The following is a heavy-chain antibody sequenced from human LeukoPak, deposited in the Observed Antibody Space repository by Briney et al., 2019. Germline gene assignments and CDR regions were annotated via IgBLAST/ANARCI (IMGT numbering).Heavy chain of an antibody. CDR2: IKQDGSEK. CDR1: GFTFSRYW. V-gene: IGHV3-7*01. J-gene: IGHJ4*02. D-gene: IGHD2-15*01. Sequence: PGRSLRLSCAASGFTFSRYWMSWVRQAPGKGLEWVANIKQDGSEKYYVDSVKGRFTISRDNAKNSLYLQMNSLRAEDTAVYYCARDPSCSGGSCRDGYFDYWGQGTLVAVSS. CDR3: ARDPSCSGGSCRDGYFDY.